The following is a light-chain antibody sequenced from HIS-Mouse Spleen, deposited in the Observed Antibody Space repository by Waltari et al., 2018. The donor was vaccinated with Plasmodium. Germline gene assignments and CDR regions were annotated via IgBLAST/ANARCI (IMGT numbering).Light chain of an antibody. CDR3: QSYDSSLSGSV. CDR2: GNS. Sequence: QSVLTQPPSVSGAPGQRVTISRPGSSSTIGAGYAVHWYQQLPGTAPKLLLYGNSNRPSGVPDRFSGSKSGTSASLAITGLQAEDEADYYCQSYDSSLSGSVFGGGTKLTVL. CDR1: SSTIGAGYA. V-gene: IGLV1-40*01. J-gene: IGLJ3*02.